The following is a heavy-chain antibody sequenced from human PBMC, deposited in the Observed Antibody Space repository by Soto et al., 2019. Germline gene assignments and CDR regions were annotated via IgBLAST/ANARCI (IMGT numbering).Heavy chain of an antibody. J-gene: IGHJ4*02. Sequence: QVQLQESGPGLVKPSETLSLTCTVSGGSVTNHHLSWIRQPPGKGLEWMGHINYSGRSNYNPSLWRRVALSLDTPHSQFSMKLSSVTAADSAIYNCATYFGEGGGRGYWGQGTLVTVSS. V-gene: IGHV4-59*08. CDR2: INYSGRS. CDR3: ATYFGEGGGRGY. CDR1: GGSVTNHH. D-gene: IGHD3-16*01.